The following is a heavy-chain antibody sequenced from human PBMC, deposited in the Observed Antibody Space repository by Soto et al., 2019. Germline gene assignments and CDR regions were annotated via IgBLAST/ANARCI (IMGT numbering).Heavy chain of an antibody. D-gene: IGHD1-20*01. CDR2: MNPNSGNT. V-gene: IGHV1-8*01. J-gene: IGHJ4*02. Sequence: ASVKVSCKASGYTFTSYDINWVRQATGQGLEWMGWMNPNSGNTGYAQKFQGRVTMTRNTSISTAYMELRSLRSDDTAVYYCARDQVYSPAPAPRPPADYWGQGTLVTVSS. CDR1: GYTFTSYD. CDR3: ARDQVYSPAPAPRPPADY.